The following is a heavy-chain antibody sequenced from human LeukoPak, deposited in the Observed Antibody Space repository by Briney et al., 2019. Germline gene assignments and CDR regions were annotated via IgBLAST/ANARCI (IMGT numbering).Heavy chain of an antibody. J-gene: IGHJ4*02. CDR1: GITLSNYG. Sequence: GGSLRLSCAVSGITLSNYGMSWVRQAPGKGLEWVAGISDRGSRTNYADSVKGGFTIYTDHPKNTLYLQMNSLRAEDTAVYFCAKRGVVIRVILVGFHKEAYYFDSWGQGALVTVSS. V-gene: IGHV3-23*01. CDR2: ISDRGSRT. CDR3: AKRGVVIRVILVGFHKEAYYFDS. D-gene: IGHD3-22*01.